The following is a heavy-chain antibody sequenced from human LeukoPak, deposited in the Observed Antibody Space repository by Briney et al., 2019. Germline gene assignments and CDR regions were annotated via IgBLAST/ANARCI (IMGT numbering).Heavy chain of an antibody. J-gene: IGHJ6*02. V-gene: IGHV3-30-3*01. Sequence: VGSLRLSCAAPGFTFSSYAMHSVRQAPGKGLEWVAVILYDGSNKYYADSVKGRFTISRDNSKTTLYLQMNSLRAEDTAVYYCARNRETEGSGSYYTYYYYGMDVWGQGTTVTVSS. CDR3: ARNRETEGSGSYYTYYYYGMDV. D-gene: IGHD3-10*01. CDR1: GFTFSSYA. CDR2: ILYDGSNK.